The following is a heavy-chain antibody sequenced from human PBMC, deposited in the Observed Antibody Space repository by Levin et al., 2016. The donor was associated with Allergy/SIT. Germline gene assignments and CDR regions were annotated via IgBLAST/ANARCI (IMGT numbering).Heavy chain of an antibody. J-gene: IGHJ6*02. CDR2: INLSGDST. Sequence: ASVKVSCKTSGYTFTSYYMNWVRQAPGQGLEWMGVINLSGDSTTYAQRFQGRVTMTRDTSTSTVYMELSSLRSEDTAVYYCARDRAVPASPRWILLFYGMDVWGQGTTVTVSS. CDR1: GYTFTSYY. CDR3: ARDRAVPASPRWILLFYGMDV. V-gene: IGHV1-46*01. D-gene: IGHD5-18*01.